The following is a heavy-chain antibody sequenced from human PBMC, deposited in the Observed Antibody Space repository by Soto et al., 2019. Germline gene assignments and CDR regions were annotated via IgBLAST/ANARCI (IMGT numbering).Heavy chain of an antibody. CDR2: VYNSGST. D-gene: IGHD2-2*01. V-gene: IGHV4-59*08. CDR3: AKRTISDSTSGPYNWLDP. CDR1: GGSISNHY. Sequence: SETLSLTCTVSGGSISNHYWNWLLQPPWRGLEWIGCVYNSGSTIYTPSLESRVTISVDTSKNQFSLSLSSVTAADTAVYYCAKRTISDSTSGPYNWLDPWGQGALVTVSS. J-gene: IGHJ5*02.